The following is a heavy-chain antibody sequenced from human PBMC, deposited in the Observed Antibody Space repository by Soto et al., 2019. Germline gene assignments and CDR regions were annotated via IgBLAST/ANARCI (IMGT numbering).Heavy chain of an antibody. CDR1: GFTVSNNY. J-gene: IGHJ4*02. Sequence: GALRLSCAASGFTVSNNYMSWVRQAPGKGLEWVSLIYSGGIAYYADSVKGRFTLSRDNSKNTLYLQLNRLRAEDTAVYYCARDLRYSNYDWGQGTLVTVSS. D-gene: IGHD4-4*01. CDR3: ARDLRYSNYD. CDR2: IYSGGIA. V-gene: IGHV3-66*01.